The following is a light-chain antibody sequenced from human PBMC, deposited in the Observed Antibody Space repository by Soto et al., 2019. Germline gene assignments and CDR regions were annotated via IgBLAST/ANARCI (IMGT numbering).Light chain of an antibody. CDR3: QQFNSWPRT. CDR2: GAS. V-gene: IGKV3-15*01. CDR1: QSVSGN. J-gene: IGKJ1*01. Sequence: IVMTQSPATVSASPGERVTLSCRASQSVSGNVAWYQQKPGQPPRLLVYGASTTATDIPARFFGSGSETEFPLTITMLPSEDFGTYFCQQFNSWPRTFGQGTKVEIK.